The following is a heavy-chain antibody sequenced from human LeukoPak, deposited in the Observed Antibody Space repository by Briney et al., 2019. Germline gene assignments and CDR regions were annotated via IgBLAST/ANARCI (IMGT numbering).Heavy chain of an antibody. V-gene: IGHV4-38-2*02. CDR2: IYHSGST. CDR3: ARYSPAAIGAFDI. D-gene: IGHD2-2*02. Sequence: PSETLSLTCTVSGYSISSGYYWGWIRQPPGKGLEWIGSIYHSGSTYYNPSLKSRVTISVDTSKNQFSLKLSSVTAADTAVYYCARYSPAAIGAFDIWGQGTMVTVSS. J-gene: IGHJ3*02. CDR1: GYSISSGYY.